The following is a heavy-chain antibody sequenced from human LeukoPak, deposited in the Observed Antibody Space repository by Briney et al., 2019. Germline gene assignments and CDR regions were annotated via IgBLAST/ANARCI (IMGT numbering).Heavy chain of an antibody. CDR3: AKDQRIAAAGLLDY. D-gene: IGHD6-13*01. Sequence: PGGSLRLSCAASGFTFSSYAMSWVRQAPGKGLEWVSATSGSGGGTYYADSVKGRFTISRDNSKNTLYLQMNSLRAEDTAVYYCAKDQRIAAAGLLDYWGQGTLVTVSS. V-gene: IGHV3-23*01. CDR2: TSGSGGGT. CDR1: GFTFSSYA. J-gene: IGHJ4*02.